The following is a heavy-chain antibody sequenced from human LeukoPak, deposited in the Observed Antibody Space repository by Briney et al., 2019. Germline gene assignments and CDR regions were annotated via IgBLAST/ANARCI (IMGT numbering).Heavy chain of an antibody. D-gene: IGHD5-12*01. CDR1: GDSISTYY. CDR3: ARQVATKGEWAFDV. CDR2: IYYRVTS. Sequence: SETLSLTCTVSGDSISTYYWSWIRQPPGKGLEWIGYIYYRVTSDYNPSLKSRVTMSVDMSTRQISLKLSSVTAADTAVYYCARQVATKGEWAFDVWGQGTMVTVSS. V-gene: IGHV4-59*01. J-gene: IGHJ3*01.